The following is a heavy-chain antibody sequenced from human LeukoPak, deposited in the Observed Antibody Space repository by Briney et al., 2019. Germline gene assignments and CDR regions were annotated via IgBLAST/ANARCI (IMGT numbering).Heavy chain of an antibody. Sequence: SETLSLTCAVYGGSFSGYYWSWIRQPPGKGLEWIGEINHSGSTNYNPSLKSRVTISVDTSKNQFSLKLSSVTAADTAVYYCARGKARTNYYDSSGYYYYWGQGTLVTVSS. J-gene: IGHJ4*02. CDR2: INHSGST. V-gene: IGHV4-34*01. CDR3: ARGKARTNYYDSSGYYYY. D-gene: IGHD3-22*01. CDR1: GGSFSGYY.